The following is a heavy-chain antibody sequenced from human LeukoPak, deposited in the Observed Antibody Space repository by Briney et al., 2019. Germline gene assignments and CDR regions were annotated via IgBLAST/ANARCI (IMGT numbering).Heavy chain of an antibody. Sequence: PGGSLRLSCAASGFTFSSYAMSWVRQAPGKGLEWVSGISGSGGSTYYAYSVKGRFTISRDNSKNTLYLQMNSQKAEDTAVYYCATLYIPLVRAPPASSGRGTLVTVSS. CDR1: GFTFSSYA. CDR3: ATLYIPLVRAPPAS. V-gene: IGHV3-23*01. CDR2: ISGSGGST. D-gene: IGHD3-10*01. J-gene: IGHJ5*02.